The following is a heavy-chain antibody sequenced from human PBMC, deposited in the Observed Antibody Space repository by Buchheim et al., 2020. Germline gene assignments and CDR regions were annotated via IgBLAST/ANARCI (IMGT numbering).Heavy chain of an antibody. Sequence: QVQLVESGGGVVQPGRSLRLSCAASGFTFSSYGMHWVRQAPGEGLEWVAVIWYDGGIKYYADSVKGGFTISRDISKTRLYLQMNSLRAEDTAVYYCARSRYGSGSYSDYWGQGTL. D-gene: IGHD3-10*01. CDR1: GFTFSSYG. CDR3: ARSRYGSGSYSDY. V-gene: IGHV3-33*01. J-gene: IGHJ4*02. CDR2: IWYDGGIK.